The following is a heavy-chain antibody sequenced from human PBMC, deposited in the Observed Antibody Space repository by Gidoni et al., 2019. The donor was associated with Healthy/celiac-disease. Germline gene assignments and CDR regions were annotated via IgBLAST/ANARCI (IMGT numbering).Heavy chain of an antibody. CDR3: ARGRAFDI. V-gene: IGHV4-34*01. Sequence: QVQLQQWGAGLLKPSETLSLTCAVYGGSFSGYYWSWIRQTPGKGLEWIGEINHSGSTNYNPSLKSRVTISVDTSKNQFSLKLSSVTAADTAVYYCARGRAFDIWGQGTMVTVSS. CDR2: INHSGST. J-gene: IGHJ3*02. CDR1: GGSFSGYY.